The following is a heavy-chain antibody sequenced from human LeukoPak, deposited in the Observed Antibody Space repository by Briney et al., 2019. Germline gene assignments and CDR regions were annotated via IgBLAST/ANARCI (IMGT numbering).Heavy chain of an antibody. CDR3: AKIARGAITPY. J-gene: IGHJ4*02. CDR1: GFTFSNHG. D-gene: IGHD3-10*01. Sequence: GGTLRLSCAASGFTFSNHGMNWVRQAPGKGLEWVSGIISSSRSTYYADSVKGRFTISRDNSKNTLYLQMNSLRAEDTAVYYCAKIARGAITPYWGQGTLVTVSS. V-gene: IGHV3-23*01. CDR2: IISSSRST.